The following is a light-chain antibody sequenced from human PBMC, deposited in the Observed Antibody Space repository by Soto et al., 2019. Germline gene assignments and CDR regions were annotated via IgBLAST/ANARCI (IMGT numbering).Light chain of an antibody. CDR2: GAS. CDR3: QQYGGSPQT. V-gene: IGKV3-20*01. CDR1: QSVSKY. Sequence: EIVLTQSPGTLALSPGEGATLSCRASQSVSKYLAWYQQKPGQAPRLLIYGASSRATGIPDSFSGSGSGTDFTLTISRLEPEDFAVYYCQQYGGSPQTFGRGTKVEIK. J-gene: IGKJ1*01.